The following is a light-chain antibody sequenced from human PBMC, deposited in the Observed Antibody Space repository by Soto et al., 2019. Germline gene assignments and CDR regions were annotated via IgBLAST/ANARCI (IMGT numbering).Light chain of an antibody. V-gene: IGKV3-15*01. J-gene: IGKJ2*01. CDR2: GAS. Sequence: EIVMTQSPATLSVSPGERATLSCRASQSVTSKLAWYQQKPGQAPRLLIYGASTRATGIPRRISGSGSGTEFSLTISSLQSEDFAVYYCQQYNSWPYTFGQGTKLEI. CDR1: QSVTSK. CDR3: QQYNSWPYT.